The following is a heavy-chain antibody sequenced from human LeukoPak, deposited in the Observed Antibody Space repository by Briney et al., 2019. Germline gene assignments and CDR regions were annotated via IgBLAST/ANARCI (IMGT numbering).Heavy chain of an antibody. V-gene: IGHV1-69*04. J-gene: IGHJ6*02. CDR1: GYTFTSYA. CDR2: IIPILGIA. Sequence: ASVKVSCKASGYTFTSYAISWVRQAPGQGLEWMGRIIPILGIANYAQKFQGRVTITADKSTSTAYMELSSLRSEDTAVYYCARDLGGTPTFYYYYGMDVWGQGTTVTVSS. D-gene: IGHD1-1*01. CDR3: ARDLGGTPTFYYYYGMDV.